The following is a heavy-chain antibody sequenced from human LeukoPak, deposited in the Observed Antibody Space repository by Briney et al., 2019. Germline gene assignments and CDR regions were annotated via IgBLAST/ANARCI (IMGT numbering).Heavy chain of an antibody. CDR3: ASGGQSIVGAIPFDY. D-gene: IGHD1-26*01. CDR2: IIPIFGTA. V-gene: IGHV1-69*13. CDR1: GGTFSSYA. J-gene: IGHJ4*02. Sequence: SVEVSCKASGGTFSSYAISWVRQAPGQGLEWMGGIIPIFGTANYAQKFQGRVTITADESTSTAYMELSSLRSEDTAVYYCASGGQSIVGAIPFDYWGQGTLVTVSS.